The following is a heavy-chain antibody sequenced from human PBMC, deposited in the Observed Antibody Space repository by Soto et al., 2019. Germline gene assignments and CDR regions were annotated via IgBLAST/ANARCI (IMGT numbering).Heavy chain of an antibody. V-gene: IGHV3-33*01. J-gene: IGHJ6*02. CDR1: GFTFSSYV. Sequence: GGSLRLSCAASGFTFSSYVMHWVRQSPGKGLEWVAVIWYDGSNKYYADSVKGRFTISRDNSKSTLYLQMNSLRAEDTAVYYCARDAGYSSSWYGHYYYYGMDVWGQGTTVTVSS. CDR2: IWYDGSNK. D-gene: IGHD6-13*01. CDR3: ARDAGYSSSWYGHYYYYGMDV.